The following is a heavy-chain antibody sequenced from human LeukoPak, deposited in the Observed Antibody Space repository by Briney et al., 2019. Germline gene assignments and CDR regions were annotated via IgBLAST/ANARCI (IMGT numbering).Heavy chain of an antibody. D-gene: IGHD3-22*01. V-gene: IGHV1-18*01. CDR2: ISAYNGNT. J-gene: IGHJ4*02. CDR3: ARDRGNYYDSSGYYRLADY. CDR1: GYTFTSYG. Sequence: APVKVSCKASGYTFTSYGISWVRQAPGQGLEWMGWISAYNGNTNYAQKLQGRVTMTTDTSTSTAYMELRSLRSDDTAVYYCARDRGNYYDSSGYYRLADYWGQGTLVTVSS.